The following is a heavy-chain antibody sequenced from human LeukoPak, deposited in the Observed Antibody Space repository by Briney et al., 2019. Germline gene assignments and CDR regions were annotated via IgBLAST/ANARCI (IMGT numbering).Heavy chain of an antibody. CDR3: ARRKEVQTTFDY. D-gene: IGHD4/OR15-4a*01. Sequence: GGSLRLSCVASGFVFSNYWMGWIRQAPGKGLEWVANIKEDGGETYYVDSVKGRFTISRDNAKNSLDLQMNSLRDEDTAVYYSARRKEVQTTFDYWGQGTLVTVSS. CDR2: IKEDGGET. V-gene: IGHV3-7*01. J-gene: IGHJ4*02. CDR1: GFVFSNYW.